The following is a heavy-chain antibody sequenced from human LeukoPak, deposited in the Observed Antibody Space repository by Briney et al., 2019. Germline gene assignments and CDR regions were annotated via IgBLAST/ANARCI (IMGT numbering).Heavy chain of an antibody. CDR2: FYHSGGP. V-gene: IGHV4-38-2*02. Sequence: SETLSLTCTVSGYSISSGYYWGWIRQPPGKGLERIGNFYHSGGPYYTPSLKSRVTISVDTSRNQFSLILSSVTAADTAVYYCARGGGSLESLYADAFDIWGQGTMVTVSS. D-gene: IGHD3-3*01. J-gene: IGHJ3*02. CDR3: ARGGGSLESLYADAFDI. CDR1: GYSISSGYY.